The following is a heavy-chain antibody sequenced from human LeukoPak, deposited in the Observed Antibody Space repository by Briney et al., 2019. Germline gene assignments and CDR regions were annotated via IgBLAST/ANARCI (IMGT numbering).Heavy chain of an antibody. CDR2: IYSGGST. V-gene: IGHV3-66*01. Sequence: GGSLRLSCAASGFTVSSNYMSWVRQAPGKGLEWVSVIYSGGSTYYADSVKGRFTISRGNSKNTLYLQMNSLRAEDTAVYYCASRTEGYCSGGSCFDFDYWGQGTLVTVSS. CDR1: GFTVSSNY. J-gene: IGHJ4*02. CDR3: ASRTEGYCSGGSCFDFDY. D-gene: IGHD2-15*01.